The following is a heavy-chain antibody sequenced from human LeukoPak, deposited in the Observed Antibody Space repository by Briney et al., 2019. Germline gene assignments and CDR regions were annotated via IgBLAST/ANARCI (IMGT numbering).Heavy chain of an antibody. Sequence: ASVKVSCKASGYTFTSYGISWVRQAPGQGLEWMGWISAYNGNTNYAQKLQGRVTMTTDTSTSTAYMELRSLRSDDTAVYYCARGESGNDYGGYVGPSIDYWGQGTLVTVSS. CDR3: ARGESGNDYGGYVGPSIDY. V-gene: IGHV1-18*01. CDR2: ISAYNGNT. CDR1: GYTFTSYG. D-gene: IGHD4-17*01. J-gene: IGHJ4*02.